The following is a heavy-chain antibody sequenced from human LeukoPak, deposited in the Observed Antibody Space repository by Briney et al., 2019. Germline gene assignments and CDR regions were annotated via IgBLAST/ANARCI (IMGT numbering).Heavy chain of an antibody. J-gene: IGHJ6*03. CDR3: AKGGVTPFFYYYYYMDV. Sequence: GGSLRLSCAASGFTFSSYGMHWVRQAPGKGLEWVAVISYDGSNKYYADSVKGRFTISRDNSKNTLYLQMNSLRAEDTAVYYCAKGGVTPFFYYYYYMDVWGKGTTVTVSS. CDR1: GFTFSSYG. V-gene: IGHV3-30*18. D-gene: IGHD4-23*01. CDR2: ISYDGSNK.